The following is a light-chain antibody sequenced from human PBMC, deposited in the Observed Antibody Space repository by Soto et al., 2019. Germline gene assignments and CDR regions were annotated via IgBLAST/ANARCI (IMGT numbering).Light chain of an antibody. CDR3: QQSYSTPMYT. J-gene: IGKJ2*01. Sequence: DIQMTQSPSSLSASVGDRVTITCRASQSISSYLNWYQQKPGKAPKLLIYAASSLQSGVPSRFSRSGSGTDFTLPIRSLQPEDFATYYCQQSYSTPMYTFGQGTKLEIK. CDR2: AAS. CDR1: QSISSY. V-gene: IGKV1-39*01.